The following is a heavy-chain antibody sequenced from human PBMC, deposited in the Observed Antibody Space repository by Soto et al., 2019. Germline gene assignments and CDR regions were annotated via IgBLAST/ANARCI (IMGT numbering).Heavy chain of an antibody. CDR2: INPNSGGT. CDR3: ARGSELLWFGVNWFDP. Sequence: QVQLVQSGAEVKKPGASVKVSCKASGYTFTGYYMHWLRQAPGQGLEWMGWINPNSGGTNYAQKFQGWVTMTRDTSISTAYMELSRLRSDDTAVYYCARGSELLWFGVNWFDPWGQGTLVTVSS. J-gene: IGHJ5*02. V-gene: IGHV1-2*04. CDR1: GYTFTGYY. D-gene: IGHD3-10*01.